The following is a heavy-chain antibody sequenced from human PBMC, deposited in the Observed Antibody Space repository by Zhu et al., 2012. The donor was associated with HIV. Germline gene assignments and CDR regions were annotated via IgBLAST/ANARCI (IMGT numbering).Heavy chain of an antibody. Sequence: QVQLEESGPGLVKPSATLSLTCGVSGYSISSGYYWGWIRQPPGKGLEWIGTIYHSGSTYYNPSLKSRVIISVDTSKNHFSLKLNSVTAADTALYYCASQVTGVRGVVDYWGQGTLVTVSS. CDR3: ASQVTGVRGVVDY. J-gene: IGHJ4*02. CDR2: IYHSGST. V-gene: IGHV4-38-2*01. D-gene: IGHD3-10*01. CDR1: GYSISSGYY.